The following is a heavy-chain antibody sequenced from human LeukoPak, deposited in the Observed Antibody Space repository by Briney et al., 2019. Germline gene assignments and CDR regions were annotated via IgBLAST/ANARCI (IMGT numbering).Heavy chain of an antibody. J-gene: IGHJ6*04. V-gene: IGHV3-66*01. CDR1: EFTVSSNY. Sequence: PGGSLRLSCAASEFTVSSNYMNWVRQAPGKGLEWVSIIYSGGSTYYADSVKGRFTISRDNAKNSLYLQMNSLRAEDTAVYYCARMYDTLKYYYYGMDVWGKGTTVTVSS. D-gene: IGHD3-9*01. CDR2: IYSGGST. CDR3: ARMYDTLKYYYYGMDV.